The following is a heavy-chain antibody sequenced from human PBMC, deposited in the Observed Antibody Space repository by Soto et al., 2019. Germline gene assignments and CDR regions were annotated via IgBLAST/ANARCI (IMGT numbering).Heavy chain of an antibody. CDR1: GGSISSYY. D-gene: IGHD3-3*01. Sequence: NLSETLSLTCTVSGGSISSYYWSWIRQPPGKGLEWIGYIYYSGSTTYNPSLKSRVTISVDTSKNQFSLKLSSVTAADTAVYYCASAAGPYSDFWSGYSLAYWGEGTLVTVSS. V-gene: IGHV4-59*01. CDR3: ASAAGPYSDFWSGYSLAY. CDR2: IYYSGST. J-gene: IGHJ4*02.